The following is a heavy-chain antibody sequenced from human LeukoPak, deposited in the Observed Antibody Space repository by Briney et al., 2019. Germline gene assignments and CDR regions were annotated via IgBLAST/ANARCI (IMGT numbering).Heavy chain of an antibody. V-gene: IGHV3-30-3*01. Sequence: GGSLRLSCAASGFTFSSFAMHWVRQAPGQGLEWVAVISYDGSNKYYADSVKGRFTISRDNSKNTLYLQMNSLRAEDTAVYYCARGGSSGYWDIDYWGQGTLVTVSS. D-gene: IGHD6-19*01. J-gene: IGHJ4*02. CDR1: GFTFSSFA. CDR2: ISYDGSNK. CDR3: ARGGSSGYWDIDY.